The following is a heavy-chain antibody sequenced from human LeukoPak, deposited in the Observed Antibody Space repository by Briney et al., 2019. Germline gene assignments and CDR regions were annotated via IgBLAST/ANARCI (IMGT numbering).Heavy chain of an antibody. V-gene: IGHV2-5*02. D-gene: IGHD3-9*01. CDR2: IYWDDDK. CDR3: AHRYFDWLFGPDAFDI. CDR1: GFSLSTSGVG. J-gene: IGHJ3*02. Sequence: SGPALVKPTQTLTLTCTFSGFSLSTSGVGVGWIRQPPGKALEWLALIYWDDDKRYSPSLKSRLTITKDTSKNQVVLTMTNMDPVDTATYYCAHRYFDWLFGPDAFDIRGQGTMVTVSS.